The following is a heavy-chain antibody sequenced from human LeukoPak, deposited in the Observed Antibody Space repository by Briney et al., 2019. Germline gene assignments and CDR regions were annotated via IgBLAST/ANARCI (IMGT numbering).Heavy chain of an antibody. Sequence: ASVKVSCKASGYTFTSYGISWVRQAPGQGLEWMGWISAYNGNTNYAQKLQGRVTMTTDTSTSTAYMELRSLRSDDTAVYYFARDNGSGSYFRPSPNGFDPWGQGTLVTVSS. J-gene: IGHJ5*02. CDR2: ISAYNGNT. D-gene: IGHD3-10*01. V-gene: IGHV1-18*01. CDR3: ARDNGSGSYFRPSPNGFDP. CDR1: GYTFTSYG.